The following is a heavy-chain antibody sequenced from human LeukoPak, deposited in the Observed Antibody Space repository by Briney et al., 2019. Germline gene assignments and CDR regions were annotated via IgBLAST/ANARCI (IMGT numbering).Heavy chain of an antibody. J-gene: IGHJ4*02. CDR3: ARGGSYPHYYFDY. CDR2: ISYDGSNK. D-gene: IGHD1-26*01. Sequence: GGSLRLSCAASGFTFSNYAMHWVRQAPGKGLEWLAVISYDGSNKYYAGSVKGRFTISRENSKNTLYVQMNSLRAEDTAVYYCARGGSYPHYYFDYWGQGTLVTVSS. V-gene: IGHV3-30-3*01. CDR1: GFTFSNYA.